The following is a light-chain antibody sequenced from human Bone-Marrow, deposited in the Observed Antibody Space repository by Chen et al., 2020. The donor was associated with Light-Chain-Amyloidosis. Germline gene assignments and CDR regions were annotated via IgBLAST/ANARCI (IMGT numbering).Light chain of an antibody. CDR3: AHWDDSMMGRL. J-gene: IGLJ3*02. CDR2: SKN. Sequence: QSVLTQPPSASVTPGQRVNISCSGNSSNVGRITVNLYQQVPGTAPKHLIYSKNKRPSGVPDLFSGSKSGTSASLAISGLHAEDEADYYCAHWDDSMMGRLFGGGTNLTVL. CDR1: SSNVGRIT. V-gene: IGLV1-44*01.